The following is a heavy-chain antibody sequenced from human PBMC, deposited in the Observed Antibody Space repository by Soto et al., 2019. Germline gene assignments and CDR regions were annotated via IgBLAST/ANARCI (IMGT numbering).Heavy chain of an antibody. CDR2: ISVYTGNT. CDR1: GYTFVNYG. J-gene: IGHJ4*02. D-gene: IGHD5-18*01. CDR3: ARDGDTVMLRPVVHFDY. V-gene: IGHV1-18*01. Sequence: QVQLVQSGTEVKKPGASVKLSCKASGYTFVNYGITWVRQAPGQGLEWMGWISVYTGNTNYAQKLQGRVTMTTDTSTGTVYMELRSLRSDDSAVYYCARDGDTVMLRPVVHFDYWGQGTLVTVSS.